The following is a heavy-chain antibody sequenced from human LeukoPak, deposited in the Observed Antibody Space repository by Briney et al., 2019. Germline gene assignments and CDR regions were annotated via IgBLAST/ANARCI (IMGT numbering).Heavy chain of an antibody. CDR2: IIPIFGTA. V-gene: IGHV1-69*06. CDR1: GGTFSSYA. CDR3: ARDRGEDWFDP. J-gene: IGHJ5*02. Sequence: GASVKVSCKASGGTFSSYAISWVRQAPGQGLEWMGGIIPIFGTANYAQKFQGRVAITADKSTSTAYMELSSLRSEDTAVYYCARDRGEDWFDPWGQGTLVTVSS. D-gene: IGHD7-27*01.